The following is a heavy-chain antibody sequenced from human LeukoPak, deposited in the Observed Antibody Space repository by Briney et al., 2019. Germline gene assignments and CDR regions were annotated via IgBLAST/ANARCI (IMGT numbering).Heavy chain of an antibody. Sequence: ASVKVSCKASGFTFTSSAVQWVRQARGQRLEWIGWIVVGSGNTNYAQKFQERVTITRDMSTSTAYMELSSLRSEDTAVYYCAADLDGVLIGSSGNYFDYWGQGTLVTVSS. CDR3: AADLDGVLIGSSGNYFDY. CDR2: IVVGSGNT. J-gene: IGHJ4*02. D-gene: IGHD6-6*01. CDR1: GFTFTSSA. V-gene: IGHV1-58*01.